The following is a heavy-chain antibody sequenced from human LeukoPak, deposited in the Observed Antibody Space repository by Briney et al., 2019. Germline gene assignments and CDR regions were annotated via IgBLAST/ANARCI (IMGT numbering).Heavy chain of an antibody. CDR3: ATKEPSTSGWSY. CDR1: GFTFNRDW. V-gene: IGHV3-7*01. CDR2: IKEDGSEK. J-gene: IGHJ4*02. Sequence: GGSLRLSCTASGFTFNRDWTAWVRQAPGKGLEWVANIKEDGSEKNYVDSVKGRLTISRDNAENSVYLQMNDLRVEDTGVYYCATKEPSTSGWSYWGQGTVVTVSS. D-gene: IGHD6-19*01.